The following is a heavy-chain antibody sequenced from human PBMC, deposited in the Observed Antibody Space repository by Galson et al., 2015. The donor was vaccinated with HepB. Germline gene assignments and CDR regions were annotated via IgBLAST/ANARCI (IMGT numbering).Heavy chain of an antibody. CDR2: ISYDGNSK. Sequence: SLRLSCAASGFTFSIYTMHWVRQAPGKGLEWLALISYDGNSKYYADSVKGRFSISRDNSKNNLYLQMNSLRTEDTAVYYCAMFGTGSLAFDIWGQGTMVTVSS. CDR3: AMFGTGSLAFDI. CDR1: GFTFSIYT. D-gene: IGHD1-26*01. V-gene: IGHV3-30-3*01. J-gene: IGHJ3*02.